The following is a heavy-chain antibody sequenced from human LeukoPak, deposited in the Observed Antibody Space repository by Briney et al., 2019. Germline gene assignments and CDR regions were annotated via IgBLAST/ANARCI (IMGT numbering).Heavy chain of an antibody. CDR3: ARALYSSPSAPFDY. J-gene: IGHJ4*02. Sequence: SGTLSLTCTVSGGSISSGGYYWSGIRQHPGKGLGWIVYIYYSRSTYYTPSLKSRVNISVDTSMDQSSMKVKSLIAEDTAVYYCARALYSSPSAPFDYWGQGTLVTVSS. CDR2: IYYSRST. V-gene: IGHV4-31*03. D-gene: IGHD6-6*01. CDR1: GGSISSGGYY.